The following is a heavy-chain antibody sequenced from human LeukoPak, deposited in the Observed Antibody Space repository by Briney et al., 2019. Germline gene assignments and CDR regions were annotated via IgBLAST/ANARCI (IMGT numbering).Heavy chain of an antibody. CDR1: GGSISSYY. CDR3: AREGGLGAFDI. D-gene: IGHD3-16*01. CDR2: IYYSGST. J-gene: IGHJ3*02. V-gene: IGHV4-59*01. Sequence: PSETLSLTCTVSGGSISSYYWSWIRQPPGKGLEWIGYIYYSGSTNYNPSLKSRVTISVDTSKNQFSLKLSSVTAADTAVYYCAREGGLGAFDIWGQGTMVTVSS.